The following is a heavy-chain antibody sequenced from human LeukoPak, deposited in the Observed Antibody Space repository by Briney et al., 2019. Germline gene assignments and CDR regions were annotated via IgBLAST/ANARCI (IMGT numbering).Heavy chain of an antibody. Sequence: ASVTVSCKASGYTFTSYYMHWVRQAPGQGLEWMGIINPSGGSTSYAQKFQGRVTMTRDMSTSTVYMELSSLRSEDTAVYYCAREIVREVNWFDPWGQGTLVTVSS. CDR3: AREIVREVNWFDP. J-gene: IGHJ5*02. CDR2: INPSGGST. V-gene: IGHV1-46*01. CDR1: GYTFTSYY. D-gene: IGHD1-26*01.